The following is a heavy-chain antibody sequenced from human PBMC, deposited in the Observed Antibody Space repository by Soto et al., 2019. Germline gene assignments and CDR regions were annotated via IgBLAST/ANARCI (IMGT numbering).Heavy chain of an antibody. D-gene: IGHD1-26*01. CDR3: AGSYYFHAFDI. Sequence: PSETLSLTCTVSGGSVSSGSYYWSWIRQPPGKGLEWIGYIYYSGSTNYNPSLKSRVTISVDTSKNQFSLKLSSVTAADTAVYYCAGSYYFHAFDIWGQGTMVTVSS. V-gene: IGHV4-61*01. CDR1: GGSVSSGSYY. J-gene: IGHJ3*02. CDR2: IYYSGST.